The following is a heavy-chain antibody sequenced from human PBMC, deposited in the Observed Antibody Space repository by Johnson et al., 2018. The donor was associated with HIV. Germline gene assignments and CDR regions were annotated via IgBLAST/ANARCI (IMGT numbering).Heavy chain of an antibody. J-gene: IGHJ3*02. CDR1: GFTFDDYA. Sequence: VQVVESGGGLVQPGRSLRLSCAASGFTFDDYAMHWVRQAPGKGLEWVSAISGSGGSTYYADSVKGRLTISRDNSKNTRYLQMNSLRAEDTAVYYCANSYYNFWSGYYTGDAFDIWGQGTMVTVSS. CDR3: ANSYYNFWSGYYTGDAFDI. V-gene: IGHV3-23*04. D-gene: IGHD3-3*01. CDR2: ISGSGGST.